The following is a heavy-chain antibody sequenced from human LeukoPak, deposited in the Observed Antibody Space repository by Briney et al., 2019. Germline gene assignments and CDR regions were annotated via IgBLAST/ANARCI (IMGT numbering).Heavy chain of an antibody. J-gene: IGHJ4*02. CDR3: AKAGYCSSTSCSFDY. CDR2: ISDSSTTI. Sequence: GGSLRLSCAASGFTFSSYNMNWVRQAPGKGLEWVSYISDSSTTIYYADSVKGRFTISRDNSKNTLYLQMNSLRAEDTAVYYCAKAGYCSSTSCSFDYWGQGTLVTVSS. D-gene: IGHD2-2*01. V-gene: IGHV3-48*01. CDR1: GFTFSSYN.